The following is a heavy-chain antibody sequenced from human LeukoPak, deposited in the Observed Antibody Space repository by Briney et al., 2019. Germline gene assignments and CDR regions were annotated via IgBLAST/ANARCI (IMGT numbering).Heavy chain of an antibody. CDR2: IYYSGRT. CDR1: GASISGSGYY. CDR3: ARGHKYRSGYTVTELGAGYFDS. J-gene: IGHJ4*02. Sequence: SETLSLTCAVSGASISGSGYYWGWIRQPPGKGLEWIGYIYYSGRTSYNPSLKSRVTISVDTSKNQFSLRLNSVTAADTAVYYCARGHKYRSGYTVTELGAGYFDSWGQGTLVTVSS. D-gene: IGHD5-18*01. V-gene: IGHV4-61*08.